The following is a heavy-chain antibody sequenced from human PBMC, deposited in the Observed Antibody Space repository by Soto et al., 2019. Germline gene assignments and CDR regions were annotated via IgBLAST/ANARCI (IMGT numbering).Heavy chain of an antibody. CDR2: ISYDGSNK. Sequence: ESGGGVVQPGRSLRLSCAASGFTFSSNSMHWVRQAPGKGLEWVAVISYDGSNKYYADSVKGRFTISRDNSKNTLYLQMXSLXPXDTAXXYXXXXXXXXXYXIDYWGQGTLVTVSS. J-gene: IGHJ4*02. CDR3: XXXXXXXXYXIDY. CDR1: GFTFSSNS. V-gene: IGHV3-30-3*01.